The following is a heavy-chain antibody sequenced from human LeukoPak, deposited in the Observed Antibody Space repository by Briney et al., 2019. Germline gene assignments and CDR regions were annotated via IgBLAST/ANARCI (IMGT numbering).Heavy chain of an antibody. CDR2: KQYDGSNK. Sequence: GGSLRLSCAATGFTFSNKAMHWVRQAPGKGLEWVAFKQYDGSNKYDADSVKGRFTISRDNSKNMLFLQMNSLRVEDTAVYYCAKEDGSFDVWGQGTMVTVSS. CDR3: AKEDGSFDV. D-gene: IGHD3-10*01. V-gene: IGHV3-30*02. J-gene: IGHJ3*01. CDR1: GFTFSNKA.